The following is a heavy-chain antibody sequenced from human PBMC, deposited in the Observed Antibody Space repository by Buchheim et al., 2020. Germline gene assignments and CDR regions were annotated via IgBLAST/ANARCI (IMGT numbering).Heavy chain of an antibody. CDR3: ARDHSWKPIFGRYYYYGMDV. V-gene: IGHV3-74*01. D-gene: IGHD1-20*01. Sequence: EVQLVESGGGLVQPGGSLRLSCAASGFTFSSYWMHWVRQAPGKGLVWVSRINSDGSSTSYADSVKGRLTISRDNAKNTLYLQMNSLRAEDTAMYYCARDHSWKPIFGRYYYYGMDVWGQGTT. J-gene: IGHJ6*02. CDR2: INSDGSST. CDR1: GFTFSSYW.